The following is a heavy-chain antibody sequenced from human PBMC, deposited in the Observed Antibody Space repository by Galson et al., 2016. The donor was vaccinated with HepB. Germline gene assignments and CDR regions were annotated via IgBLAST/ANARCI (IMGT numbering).Heavy chain of an antibody. J-gene: IGHJ5*02. V-gene: IGHV1-18*04. CDR1: GYTFTRYG. D-gene: IGHD3-10*01. CDR2: ISAYNDYT. Sequence: SVKVSCKASGYTFTRYGISWVRQAPGQGLEWMGWISAYNDYTDYAQRLQGRVTMTTDTSTSTAYMELRSLRSDDTAVYYCARTIENYYYGSGTPAGVFDPWGQGTLVTVSS. CDR3: ARTIENYYYGSGTPAGVFDP.